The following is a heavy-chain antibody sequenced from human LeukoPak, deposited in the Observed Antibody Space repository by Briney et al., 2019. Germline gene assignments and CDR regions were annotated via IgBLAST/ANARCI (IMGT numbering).Heavy chain of an antibody. J-gene: IGHJ5*02. V-gene: IGHV1-18*01. CDR2: ISAYNGNT. CDR3: ARLAVAIYWFDP. D-gene: IGHD6-19*01. CDR1: GYTFTSYG. Sequence: ASVKASCKASGYTFTSYGISWVRQAPGQGLEWMGWISAYNGNTNYAQKFQGRVTMTTDTSTSTAYMELRSLRSDDTAVYYCARLAVAIYWFDPWGQGTLVTVSS.